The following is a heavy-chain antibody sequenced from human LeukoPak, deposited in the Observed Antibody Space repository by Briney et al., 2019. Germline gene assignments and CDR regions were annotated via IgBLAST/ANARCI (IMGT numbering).Heavy chain of an antibody. Sequence: GGSLRLSCAASGFTFSSYAMSWVRQAPGKGLGWVSAISGSGGSTYYADSVKGRFTISRDNSKNTLYLQMNSLRAEDTAVYYCAKGERSYDFWSGYMDYWGQGTLVTVSS. J-gene: IGHJ4*02. D-gene: IGHD3-3*01. V-gene: IGHV3-23*01. CDR3: AKGERSYDFWSGYMDY. CDR1: GFTFSSYA. CDR2: ISGSGGST.